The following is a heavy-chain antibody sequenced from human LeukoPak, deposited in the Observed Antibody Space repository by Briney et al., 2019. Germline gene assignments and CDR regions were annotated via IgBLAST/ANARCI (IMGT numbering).Heavy chain of an antibody. CDR3: AKDVDGGSYYEVFDY. CDR1: GFNFSTYA. CDR2: ISGSGGNT. J-gene: IGHJ4*02. Sequence: EGSLRLSCAASGFNFSTYAMSWVRQAPGKGLEWVSVISGSGGNTYYADSVKGRFTISRDNSKNTVYLQMNSLRVEDTAVYYCAKDVDGGSYYEVFDYWGQGALVTVSS. V-gene: IGHV3-23*01. D-gene: IGHD1-26*01.